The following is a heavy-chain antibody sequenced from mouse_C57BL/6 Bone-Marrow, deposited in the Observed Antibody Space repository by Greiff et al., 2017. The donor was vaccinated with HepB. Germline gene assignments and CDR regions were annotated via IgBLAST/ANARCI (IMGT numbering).Heavy chain of an antibody. Sequence: VKLMESGAELARPGASVKMSCKASGYTFTSYTMHWVNQRPGKGLEWIGYINPSSGYTKYNQKFKDKATLTADKSSSTGYMQRSSLTSEDSAVYDCARGGFYFWDQGTTTTVSS. J-gene: IGHJ2*01. CDR1: GYTFTSYT. CDR2: INPSSGYT. CDR3: ARGGFYF. V-gene: IGHV1-4*01.